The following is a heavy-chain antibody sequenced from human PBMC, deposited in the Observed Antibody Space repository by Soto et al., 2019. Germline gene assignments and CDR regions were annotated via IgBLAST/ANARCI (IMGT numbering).Heavy chain of an antibody. J-gene: IGHJ3*02. CDR1: GGTFSSYT. V-gene: IGHV1-69*02. CDR3: ARGSSIAARDAFDI. CDR2: IIPILGIA. D-gene: IGHD6-6*01. Sequence: SVKVSCKASGGTFSSYTISWVRQAPGQGLEWMGRIIPILGIANYAQKFQGRVTITADKSTSTAYMELSSLRSEDTAVYYCARGSSIAARDAFDIWGQGTMVTVSS.